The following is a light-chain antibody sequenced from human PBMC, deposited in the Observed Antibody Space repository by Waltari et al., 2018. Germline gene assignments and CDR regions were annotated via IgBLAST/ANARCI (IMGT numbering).Light chain of an antibody. Sequence: SYVVTQPPSVSVAPGETARITCGGDNIGSYSVHWYQQRPGQAPILIIRYDSDRPSGIPDRFSGFNSGNTATLTISRVEAGDEADYYCHVWHAALDPGVFGSGTEVTVL. V-gene: IGLV3-21*04. CDR1: NIGSYS. CDR3: HVWHAALDPGV. J-gene: IGLJ1*01. CDR2: YDS.